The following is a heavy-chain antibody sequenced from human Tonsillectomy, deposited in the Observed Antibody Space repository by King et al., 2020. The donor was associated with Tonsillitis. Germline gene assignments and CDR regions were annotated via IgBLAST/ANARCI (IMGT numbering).Heavy chain of an antibody. Sequence: EVQLVESGGGLVQPGRSLRLSCAASGFTFDDYAMHWVGQAPGKGVEWVSGISWNSGSIGYAAALKGRFTISRDNAKNSLYLQMNSLRAEDTALYYCAKDWGYRIEDAFDIWGQGTMVTVSS. V-gene: IGHV3-9*01. CDR2: ISWNSGSI. CDR1: GFTFDDYA. J-gene: IGHJ3*02. D-gene: IGHD5-18*01. CDR3: AKDWGYRIEDAFDI.